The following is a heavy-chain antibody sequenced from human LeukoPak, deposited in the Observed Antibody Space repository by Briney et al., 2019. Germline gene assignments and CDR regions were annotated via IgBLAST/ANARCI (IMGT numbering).Heavy chain of an antibody. CDR1: GFTFSSYS. V-gene: IGHV3-21*01. J-gene: IGHJ4*02. CDR3: ARAHQGGFDY. Sequence: GGSPRLSCAASGFTFSSYSMNWVRQAPGKGLEWVSSISSSSSYIYYADSVKGRFTISRDNAKNSLYLQMNSLRAEDTAVYYCARAHQGGFDYWGQGTLVTVSS. CDR2: ISSSSSYI.